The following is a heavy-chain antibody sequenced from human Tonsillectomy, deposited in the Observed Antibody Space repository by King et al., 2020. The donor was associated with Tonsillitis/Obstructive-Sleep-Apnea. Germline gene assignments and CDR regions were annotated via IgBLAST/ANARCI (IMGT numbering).Heavy chain of an antibody. D-gene: IGHD2-15*01. CDR3: AGGGHFDY. CDR1: GNTFTGYY. Sequence: VQLVESGAEVKKPGASVKVSCKAAGNTFTGYYIHWVRQAPGQGLEWEGWINPNSGGPKYAQKFQGRVAMTRDTSISTAYMELRRLRSDDTATYYCAGGGHFDYWGQGTLVTVSS. V-gene: IGHV1-2*02. J-gene: IGHJ4*02. CDR2: INPNSGGP.